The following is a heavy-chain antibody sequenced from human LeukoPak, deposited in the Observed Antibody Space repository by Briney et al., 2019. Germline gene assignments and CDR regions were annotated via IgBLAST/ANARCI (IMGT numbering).Heavy chain of an antibody. D-gene: IGHD6-13*01. V-gene: IGHV3-21*01. CDR2: ISSSSSYI. CDR3: ARVRVEQRLVELDY. CDR1: GVTFSSDS. Sequence: GGSLRLSCAASGVTFSSDSMNWVRQAPGKGMGWESFISSSSSYIYYEDSVKGRFTISRENAKKSLYLQMNILPPQATAAYYCARVRVEQRLVELDYWGQGTLVTVSS. J-gene: IGHJ4*02.